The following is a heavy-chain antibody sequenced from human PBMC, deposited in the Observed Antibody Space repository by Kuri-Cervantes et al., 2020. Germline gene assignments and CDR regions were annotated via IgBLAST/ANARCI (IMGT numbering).Heavy chain of an antibody. J-gene: IGHJ6*02. V-gene: IGHV1-69*13. Sequence: SVKVSCKASGGALSINAVSWMRQAPGQGLEWMGGIIPIFGTANYAQKFQGRVTITADESTSTAYMGLSSLRSEDTAVYYCASRDQAAEYLRYGMDVWGQGTTVTVSS. D-gene: IGHD6-13*01. CDR2: IIPIFGTA. CDR3: ASRDQAAEYLRYGMDV. CDR1: GGALSINA.